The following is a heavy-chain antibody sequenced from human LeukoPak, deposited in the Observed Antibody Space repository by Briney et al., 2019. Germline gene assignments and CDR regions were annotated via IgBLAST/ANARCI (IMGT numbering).Heavy chain of an antibody. D-gene: IGHD3-10*01. CDR3: ARVRLGSSDRYMDV. CDR2: IYYSGST. Sequence: PSETLSLTCTVSGGSISSYYWSWIRQPPGKGLGWIGYIYYSGSTNYNPSLKSRVTISVDTSKNQFSLKLSSVTAADTAVYYCARVRLGSSDRYMDVWGKGTTVTISS. CDR1: GGSISSYY. J-gene: IGHJ6*03. V-gene: IGHV4-59*01.